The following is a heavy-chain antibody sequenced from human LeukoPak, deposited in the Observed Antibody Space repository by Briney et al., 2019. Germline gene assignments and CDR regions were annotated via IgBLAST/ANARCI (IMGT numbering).Heavy chain of an antibody. J-gene: IGHJ3*02. CDR1: GYTFTSYY. V-gene: IGHV1-46*03. Sequence: GASVKVSCKASGYTFTSYYIHWVRQAPGQGLEWMGIINPSGGSTSYAQKFQGRVTMTRDTSTSTVYMELSSLRSEDTAVYYCARVINYYDSSGNAFDIWGQGTMVTVSS. CDR2: INPSGGST. D-gene: IGHD3-22*01. CDR3: ARVINYYDSSGNAFDI.